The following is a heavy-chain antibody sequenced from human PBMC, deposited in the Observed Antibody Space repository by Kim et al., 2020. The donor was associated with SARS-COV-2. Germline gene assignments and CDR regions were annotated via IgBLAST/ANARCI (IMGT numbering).Heavy chain of an antibody. Sequence: GGSLRLSCAASGFTFSSYGMHWVRQAPGKGLEWVAVISYDGSNKYYADSVKGRFTISRDNSKNTLYLQMNSLRAEDTAVYYCAKGGSLEWLLPFYYYYY. CDR3: AKGGSLEWLLPFYYYYY. CDR2: ISYDGSNK. CDR1: GFTFSSYG. D-gene: IGHD3-3*01. J-gene: IGHJ6*03. V-gene: IGHV3-30*18.